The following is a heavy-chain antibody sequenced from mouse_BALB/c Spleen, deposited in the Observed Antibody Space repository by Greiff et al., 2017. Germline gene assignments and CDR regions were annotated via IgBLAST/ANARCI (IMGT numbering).Heavy chain of an antibody. V-gene: IGHV1-31*01. CDR2: INPYNGAT. CDR1: GYSFTGYY. Sequence: VQLQQSGPELVKPGASVKISCKASGYSFTGYYMHWVQQSHVKSLEWIGRINPYNGATSYNQNFKDKASLTVDKSSSTAYMELHSLTSEDSAVYYCARRGDYGSSYDYFDYWGQGTTLTVSS. CDR3: ARRGDYGSSYDYFDY. J-gene: IGHJ2*01. D-gene: IGHD1-1*01.